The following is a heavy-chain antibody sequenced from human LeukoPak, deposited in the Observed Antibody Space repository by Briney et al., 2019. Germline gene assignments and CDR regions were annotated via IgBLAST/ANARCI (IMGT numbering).Heavy chain of an antibody. J-gene: IGHJ4*02. CDR3: ARVGRILTGWGQDLRFDY. CDR2: FYYSGGT. Sequence: SETLSLTFAVSGGSISSGAYSWSWIRQPLGKGLEWIGYFYYSGGTYYNPSLKSRVTISVDTSKNQFSLNLSSVTAADTAVYYCARVGRILTGWGQDLRFDYWGQGTLVTVSS. CDR1: GGSISSGAYS. V-gene: IGHV4-30-4*07. D-gene: IGHD3-9*01.